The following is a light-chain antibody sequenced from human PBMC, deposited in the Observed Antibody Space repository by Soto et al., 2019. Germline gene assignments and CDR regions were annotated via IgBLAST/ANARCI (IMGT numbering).Light chain of an antibody. CDR2: KAS. J-gene: IGKJ1*01. CDR3: QQYNNWPPT. Sequence: DIQMTQSPSTLSGSVGDRVTITCRASQTISSWLAWYQQKPGKAPKLLIYKASTLKSGVPSRFSGSGSGTEFTLTISSLQSEDFAVYYCQQYNNWPPTFGQGTKVDI. CDR1: QTISSW. V-gene: IGKV1-5*03.